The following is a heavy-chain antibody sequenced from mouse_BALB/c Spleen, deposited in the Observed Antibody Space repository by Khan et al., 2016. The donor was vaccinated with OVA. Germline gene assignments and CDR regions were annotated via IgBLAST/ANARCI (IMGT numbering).Heavy chain of an antibody. CDR3: AKGVWSYYFAVDY. CDR1: GFSLTDYG. J-gene: IGHJ4*01. Sequence: QMQLEESGPGLVAPSQSLSITYTVSGFSLTDYGVSWIRQPPGKGLEWLGVIWGGGSTYYNSALKSRLSISKDNSKSQVLLKMSSLQTDDTAMYYCAKGVWSYYFAVDYWGQGTSVTVSS. V-gene: IGHV2-6-5*01. CDR2: IWGGGST.